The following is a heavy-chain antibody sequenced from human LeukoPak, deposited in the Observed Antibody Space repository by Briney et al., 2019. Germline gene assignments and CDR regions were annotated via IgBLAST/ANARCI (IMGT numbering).Heavy chain of an antibody. CDR1: GFTFDDYA. D-gene: IGHD6-19*01. V-gene: IGHV3-9*01. CDR3: AKDTEQWLVPDAFDL. CDR2: ISWNSGSI. J-gene: IGHJ3*01. Sequence: GGSLRLSCAASGFTFDDYAMHWVRQAPGKGLEWGSGISWNSGSIAYADSVKGRFTIYRDSAKNSLYLQMNSLRPEDTALYYCAKDTEQWLVPDAFDLWGQGTMVTVSA.